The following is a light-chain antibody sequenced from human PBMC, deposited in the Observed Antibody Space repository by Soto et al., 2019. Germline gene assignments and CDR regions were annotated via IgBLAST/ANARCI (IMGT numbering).Light chain of an antibody. V-gene: IGLV2-14*01. CDR3: SSFTGSNTLIYV. CDR2: NVS. Sequence: QSALTQPASVSGPPGQSITISCTGTSSDVGGYDYVSWYQQHPGKAPKVILYNVSNRPSGVSKRFSGSKSGNTASLTISGLQAEDEADYHCSSFTGSNTLIYVFGSGTKLTVL. CDR1: SSDVGGYDY. J-gene: IGLJ1*01.